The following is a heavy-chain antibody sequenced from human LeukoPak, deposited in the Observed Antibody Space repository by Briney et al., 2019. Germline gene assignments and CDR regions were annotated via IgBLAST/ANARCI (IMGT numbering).Heavy chain of an antibody. Sequence: ASVKVSCKASGYTFTIYGISWVRQAPGQGLEWMGWITAYNGNTNYAQKLQGRVTMTTDTSTSTAYMELRSLRSDDTAVYYCARDRLGGEDDASDIWGQGTRVSVS. CDR2: ITAYNGNT. CDR3: ARDRLGGEDDASDI. D-gene: IGHD3-16*01. CDR1: GYTFTIYG. J-gene: IGHJ3*02. V-gene: IGHV1-18*01.